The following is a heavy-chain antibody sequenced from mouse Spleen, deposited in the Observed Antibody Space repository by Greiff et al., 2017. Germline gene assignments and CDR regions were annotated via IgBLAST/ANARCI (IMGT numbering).Heavy chain of an antibody. D-gene: IGHD4-1*01. CDR3: ASLTGTSAY. J-gene: IGHJ3*01. CDR2: IWGGGST. Sequence: VQLQQSGPGLVAPSQSLTITCTVSGFSLTSYGVDWVRQSPGKGLEWMGVIWGGGSTNYNSALKSRLSINKDNTKSQVFLKMNSLQTDDTAMYNCASLTGTSAYWGQGTLVTVSA. V-gene: IGHV2-6*01. CDR1: GFSLTSYG.